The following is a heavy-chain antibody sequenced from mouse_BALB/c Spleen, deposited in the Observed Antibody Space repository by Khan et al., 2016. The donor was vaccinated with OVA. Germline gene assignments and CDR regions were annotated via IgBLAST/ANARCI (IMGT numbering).Heavy chain of an antibody. J-gene: IGHJ2*01. CDR3: ARRGLRWDFDY. CDR2: INPSTGYT. D-gene: IGHD1-1*01. V-gene: IGHV1-7*01. CDR1: GYTFINYW. Sequence: QVQLKESGAELAKPGASVKMSCKASGYTFINYWILWVKQRPGQGLEWIGYINPSTGYTEYNQNFKDQATLTADKSSSTAYMQLSSLTSEDSAVYYCARRGLRWDFDYGGQGTTLTVSS.